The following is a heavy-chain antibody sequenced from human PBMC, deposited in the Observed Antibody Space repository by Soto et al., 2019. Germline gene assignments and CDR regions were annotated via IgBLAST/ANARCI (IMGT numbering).Heavy chain of an antibody. CDR1: GFTFSDYY. V-gene: IGHV3-11*01. Sequence: GGSLRLSCAASGFTFSDYYMTWIRQAPGKGLEWVSYISSSGNSIYYADSVRGRFTVSRDSAKNSLFLQMNSLRAEDTAVYYCARRAAAGRSFDYWGLGTLVTVSS. CDR2: ISSSGNSI. D-gene: IGHD6-13*01. CDR3: ARRAAAGRSFDY. J-gene: IGHJ4*02.